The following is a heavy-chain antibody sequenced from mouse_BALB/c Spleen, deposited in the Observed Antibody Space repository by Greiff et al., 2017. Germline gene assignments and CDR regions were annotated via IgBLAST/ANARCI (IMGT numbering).Heavy chain of an antibody. Sequence: EVQGVESGGGLVQPGGSLKLSCAASGFTFSSYTMSWVRQTPEKRLEWVAYISNGGGSTYYPDTVKGRFTISRDNAKNTLYLQMSSLKSEDTAMYYCARHGNWYYFDYWGQGTTLTVSS. J-gene: IGHJ2*01. CDR3: ARHGNWYYFDY. CDR2: ISNGGGST. D-gene: IGHD4-1*01. V-gene: IGHV5-12-2*01. CDR1: GFTFSSYT.